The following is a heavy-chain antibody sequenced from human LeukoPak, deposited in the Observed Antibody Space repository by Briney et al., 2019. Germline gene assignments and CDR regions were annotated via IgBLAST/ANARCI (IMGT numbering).Heavy chain of an antibody. J-gene: IGHJ3*02. CDR1: GYTFTSYY. CDR2: INPNSGGT. V-gene: IGHV1-2*02. D-gene: IGHD3-9*01. CDR3: ARPRSFYDILTGYYPDAFDI. Sequence: GASVKVSCKASGYTFTSYYMHWVRQAPGQGLEWMGWINPNSGGTNYAQKFQGRVTMTRDTSISTAYMELSRLRSDDTAVYYCARPRSFYDILTGYYPDAFDIWGQGTMVTVSS.